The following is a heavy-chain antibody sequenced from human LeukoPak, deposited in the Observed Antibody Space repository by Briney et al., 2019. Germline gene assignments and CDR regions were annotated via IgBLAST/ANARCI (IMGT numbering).Heavy chain of an antibody. J-gene: IGHJ4*02. V-gene: IGHV4-59*01. Sequence: PSETLSLTCTVSGGSISSYYWSWIRQPPGKGLEWIGYIYYSGSTNCNPSLKSRVTISVDTSKNQFSLKLSSVTAADTAVYYCARAGYYGSGSYHHLDYWGQGTLVTVSS. D-gene: IGHD3-10*01. CDR2: IYYSGST. CDR3: ARAGYYGSGSYHHLDY. CDR1: GGSISSYY.